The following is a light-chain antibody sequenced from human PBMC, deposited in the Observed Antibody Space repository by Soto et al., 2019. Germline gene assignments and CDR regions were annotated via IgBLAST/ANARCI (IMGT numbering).Light chain of an antibody. Sequence: DIQMTHSPSTLSASVGDRVTITCRASQSISSWLAWYQQKPGKAPKLLLYKASSLESGVPSRFSGSGSGTEFTLTISSLQPDDFATYYCQQYNSYSRTFGQGTKVEIK. CDR1: QSISSW. J-gene: IGKJ1*01. CDR2: KAS. V-gene: IGKV1-5*03. CDR3: QQYNSYSRT.